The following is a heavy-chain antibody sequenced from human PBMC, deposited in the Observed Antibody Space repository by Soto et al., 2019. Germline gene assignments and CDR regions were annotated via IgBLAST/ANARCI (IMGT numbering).Heavy chain of an antibody. CDR2: ISAYNGNT. Sequence: ASVNVSCKASGGTFTSYGISWVRQAPGQGLEWMGWISAYNGNTNYAQKLQGRVTMTTDTSTSTAYMELRSLRSDDTAVYYCAREVSGYSSSDYWGQGTLVTVSS. CDR1: GGTFTSYG. V-gene: IGHV1-18*01. CDR3: AREVSGYSSSDY. J-gene: IGHJ4*02. D-gene: IGHD6-13*01.